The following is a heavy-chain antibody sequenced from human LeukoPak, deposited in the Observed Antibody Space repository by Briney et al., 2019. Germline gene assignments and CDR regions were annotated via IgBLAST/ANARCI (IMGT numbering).Heavy chain of an antibody. D-gene: IGHD3-10*01. Sequence: GASVKVSCKASGGTFSSYAISWVRQAPGQGLEWLGIINPSGGSTSYAQKFQGRVTMTRDTSTSTVYMELSSLRSEDTAVYYCARDRYYGSGSSDYWGQGTLVTVSS. CDR2: INPSGGST. CDR1: GGTFSSYA. CDR3: ARDRYYGSGSSDY. V-gene: IGHV1-46*01. J-gene: IGHJ4*02.